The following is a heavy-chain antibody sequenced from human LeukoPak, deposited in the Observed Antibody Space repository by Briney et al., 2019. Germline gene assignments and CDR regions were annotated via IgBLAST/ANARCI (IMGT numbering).Heavy chain of an antibody. CDR2: ISSSSSYI. CDR1: GFTFSSYS. D-gene: IGHD2-8*02. V-gene: IGHV3-21*01. CDR3: ARVRLLRGVYYYGMDV. J-gene: IGHJ6*02. Sequence: GGSLRLSCAASGFTFSSYSMNWVRQVPGKGLEWVSSISSSSSYIYYADSVKGRFTISRDNAKNSLYLQMNSLRAEDTAVYYCARVRLLRGVYYYGMDVWGQGTTVTVSS.